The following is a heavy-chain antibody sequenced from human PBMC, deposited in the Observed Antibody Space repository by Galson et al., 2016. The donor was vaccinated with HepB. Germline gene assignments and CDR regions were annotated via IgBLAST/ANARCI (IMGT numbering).Heavy chain of an antibody. CDR2: ISSDGSKK. Sequence: SLRLSCAASGFTFSSYIMHWVRQAPGKGLEWVAVISSDGSKKYYADSVKGRFSISRDNSRDMVHLQMSSLRPDDTAVYYCAKEDFCSDVGCPAGQWGQGRLVTVSS. CDR1: GFTFSSYI. V-gene: IGHV3-30*04. D-gene: IGHD3-3*01. J-gene: IGHJ4*02. CDR3: AKEDFCSDVGCPAGQ.